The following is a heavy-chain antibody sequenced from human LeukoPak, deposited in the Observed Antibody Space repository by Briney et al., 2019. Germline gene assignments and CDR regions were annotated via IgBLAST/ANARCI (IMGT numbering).Heavy chain of an antibody. V-gene: IGHV1-69*04. CDR3: AKSSGWYDWYFDL. Sequence: SVKVSCKASGGTFSSYAISWVRQAPGQGLEWMGRIIPILGMANYAQKFQGRVTITADKSTSTAYMELSSLRSEDTAVYYCAKSSGWYDWYFDLWGRGTLVTVSS. CDR2: IIPILGMA. CDR1: GGTFSSYA. J-gene: IGHJ2*01. D-gene: IGHD6-19*01.